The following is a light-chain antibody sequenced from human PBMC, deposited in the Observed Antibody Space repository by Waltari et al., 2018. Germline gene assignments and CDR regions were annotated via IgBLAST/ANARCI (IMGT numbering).Light chain of an antibody. V-gene: IGKV1-16*02. CDR2: AAP. CDR1: QDISNS. CDR3: QQYNSYPRT. J-gene: IGKJ4*01. Sequence: DIQMTQSPSSLSASVGDRVTITCRASQDISNSLAWFQQKPGKAPKSLIYAAPRLQSGVPSKFSGSGSGTDFTLTISSLQPEDFATYYCQQYNSYPRTFGGGTKVEIK.